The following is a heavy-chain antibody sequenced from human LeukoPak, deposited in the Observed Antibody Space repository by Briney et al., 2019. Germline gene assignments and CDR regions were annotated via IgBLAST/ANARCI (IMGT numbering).Heavy chain of an antibody. CDR3: ARHSRPGYYDILTGPRTRGWFDP. CDR1: GGSFSGYY. Sequence: PSETLSLTCAVYGGSFSGYYWSWIRQPPGKGLEWIGEINHSGSTNYNPSLKSRVTISVDTSKNQFSLKLSSVTAADTAVYYCARHSRPGYYDILTGPRTRGWFDPWGQGTLVTVSS. D-gene: IGHD3-9*01. CDR2: INHSGST. V-gene: IGHV4-34*01. J-gene: IGHJ5*02.